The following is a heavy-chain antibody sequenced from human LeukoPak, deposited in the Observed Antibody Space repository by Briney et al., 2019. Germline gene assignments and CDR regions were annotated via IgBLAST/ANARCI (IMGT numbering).Heavy chain of an antibody. CDR2: ISGSGGST. CDR1: GFTFSSYA. CDR3: ARVGFGAGDSSGYSGWFDP. J-gene: IGHJ5*02. V-gene: IGHV3-23*01. D-gene: IGHD3-22*01. Sequence: PGGSLRLSCAASGFTFSSYAMSWVRQAPGKGLEWVSAISGSGGSTYYADSVKGRFTISRDNSKNTLYLQMNSLRAEDTAVYYCARVGFGAGDSSGYSGWFDPWGQGTLVTVSS.